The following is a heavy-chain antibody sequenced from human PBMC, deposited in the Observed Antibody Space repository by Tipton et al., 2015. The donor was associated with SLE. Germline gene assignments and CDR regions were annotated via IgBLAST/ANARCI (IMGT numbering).Heavy chain of an antibody. Sequence: SLRLSCAASGFTFSSYAMHWVRQAPGKGLEWVAVISYDGSNKYYADSVKGRFTISRDNAKNSLYLQLNSLRAEDTAVYYCAREENSGGYEYWGQGTLVTVSS. V-gene: IGHV3-30*04. D-gene: IGHD1-26*01. J-gene: IGHJ4*02. CDR3: AREENSGGYEY. CDR2: ISYDGSNK. CDR1: GFTFSSYA.